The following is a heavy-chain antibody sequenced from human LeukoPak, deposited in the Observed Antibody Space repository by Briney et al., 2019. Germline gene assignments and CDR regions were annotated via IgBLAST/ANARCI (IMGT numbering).Heavy chain of an antibody. CDR1: GGSIRSYY. Sequence: PSETLSLTCTVSGGSIRSYYWSWIRQPAGKGLEWIGRIYTSGSTNYNPSLKSRVTMSVDTSKNQFSLKLSSVTAADTAVYYCARDNRDLVGGVIVYYFDYWGQGTLVTVSS. J-gene: IGHJ4*02. D-gene: IGHD3-16*02. V-gene: IGHV4-4*07. CDR3: ARDNRDLVGGVIVYYFDY. CDR2: IYTSGST.